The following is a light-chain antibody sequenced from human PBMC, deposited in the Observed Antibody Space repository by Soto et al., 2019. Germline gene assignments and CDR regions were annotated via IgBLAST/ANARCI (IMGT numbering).Light chain of an antibody. J-gene: IGLJ2*01. V-gene: IGLV4-60*02. CDR2: LEGSGSY. CDR3: ETWDFNTRV. CDR1: SGHSSYI. Sequence: QSVLTQSSSASASLGSSVKLTCTLSSGHSSYIIAWHQQQPGKAPRYLMKLEGSGSYHKGSGVPDRFSGSSTGADRYLTISNLQFEDEADYYCETWDFNTRVFGGGTKLNVL.